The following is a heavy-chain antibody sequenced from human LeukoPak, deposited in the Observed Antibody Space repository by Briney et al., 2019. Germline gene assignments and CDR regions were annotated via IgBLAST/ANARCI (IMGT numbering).Heavy chain of an antibody. Sequence: PSYTLSLTRTVSRGSISSYTNYWAWIRPSPGERLAWIGRISYSEITHYNRSLKSPATISVDTPKNQFSLNLTSVTAADTAVHYCARQGPAPYFDYWGQGTLLTVSS. V-gene: IGHV4-39*01. CDR2: ISYSEIT. J-gene: IGHJ4*02. CDR1: RGSISSYTNY. CDR3: ARQGPAPYFDY.